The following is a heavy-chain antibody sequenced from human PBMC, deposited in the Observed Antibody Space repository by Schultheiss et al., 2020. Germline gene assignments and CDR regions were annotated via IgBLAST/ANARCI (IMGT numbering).Heavy chain of an antibody. D-gene: IGHD4-11*01. CDR3: AKVDSNYVDYYYGMDV. Sequence: LSLTCTVSGGSISNTNYYWGWIRQPPGKGLEWVSYINSSSSYTNYADSVKGRFTISRDNAKNSLDLQLSSLSAEDTAVYYCAKVDSNYVDYYYGMDVWGQGTTVTVSS. J-gene: IGHJ6*02. CDR2: INSSSSYT. CDR1: GGSISNTNYY. V-gene: IGHV3-11*06.